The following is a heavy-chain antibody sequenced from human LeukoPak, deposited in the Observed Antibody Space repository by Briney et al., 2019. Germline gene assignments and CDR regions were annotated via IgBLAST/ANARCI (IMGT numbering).Heavy chain of an antibody. D-gene: IGHD1-20*01. CDR2: ISSSSSYI. CDR3: ASSNNWNGVDYFDH. Sequence: PGGSLRLSCSASGFALSGYAMHWVRQAPGKGLEWVSSISSSSSYIHYADSVKGRFTISRDNAKNSLYLQMNSLRAEDTAVYFCASSNNWNGVDYFDHWGQGTLVTVSS. CDR1: GFALSGYA. J-gene: IGHJ4*02. V-gene: IGHV3-21*01.